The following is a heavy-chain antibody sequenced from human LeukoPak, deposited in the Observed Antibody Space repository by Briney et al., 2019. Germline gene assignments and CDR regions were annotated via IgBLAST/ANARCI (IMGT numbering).Heavy chain of an antibody. CDR2: IRYGGGNK. Sequence: PGGSLRLSCAASGFTFSSYGMHWLRQAPGKGLEWVAFIRYGGGNKYYADSVKGRFTISRDNSKNTLYLQMNSLRAEDTAVYYCASRHLIRGFVPWGRGTLVTVSS. CDR3: ASRHLIRGFVP. V-gene: IGHV3-30*02. D-gene: IGHD3-10*01. CDR1: GFTFSSYG. J-gene: IGHJ5*02.